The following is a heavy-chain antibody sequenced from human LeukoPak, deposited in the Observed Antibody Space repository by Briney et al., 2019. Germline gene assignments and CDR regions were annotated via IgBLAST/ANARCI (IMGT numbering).Heavy chain of an antibody. Sequence: SETLSLTCTVSGYSISSGYYWGWIRQPPGKGLEWIGSIYHSGSTYYNPSLKSRVTISVDTSKNTFSLKLSSVTAADTHVYYCARGSERWLQYSFDYWGQGTLVTVSS. D-gene: IGHD5-24*01. CDR1: GYSISSGYY. J-gene: IGHJ4*02. CDR3: ARGSERWLQYSFDY. CDR2: IYHSGST. V-gene: IGHV4-38-2*02.